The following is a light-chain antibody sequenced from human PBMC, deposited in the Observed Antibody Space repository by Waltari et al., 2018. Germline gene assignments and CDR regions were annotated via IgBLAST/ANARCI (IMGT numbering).Light chain of an antibody. CDR2: EVF. V-gene: IGLV2-8*01. CDR1: SSDVAGYNH. J-gene: IGLJ1*01. Sequence: QSALTQPPSASGSPGQSITISCTGTSSDVAGYNHVSWYQQYPGKVPKLLISEVFKRPSGVPSRFSGYKSGNTAYLTVSGLQAEDEADYYCSSSATDGDYFVFGTGTKVTVL. CDR3: SSSATDGDYFV.